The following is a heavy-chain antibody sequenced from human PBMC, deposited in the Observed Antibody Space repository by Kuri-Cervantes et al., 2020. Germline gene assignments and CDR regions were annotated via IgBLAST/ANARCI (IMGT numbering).Heavy chain of an antibody. V-gene: IGHV3-7*01. Sequence: GESLKISCAASGFTFSSYWMSWVRQAPGKGLEWVANIKQDGSEKYYVDSVKGRFTISRDNSKNTLYVQMNSLRHEDTAVYYCARPGHCSGGSCQRAFDIWGPGTMVTVSS. CDR2: IKQDGSEK. CDR1: GFTFSSYW. CDR3: ARPGHCSGGSCQRAFDI. D-gene: IGHD2-15*01. J-gene: IGHJ3*02.